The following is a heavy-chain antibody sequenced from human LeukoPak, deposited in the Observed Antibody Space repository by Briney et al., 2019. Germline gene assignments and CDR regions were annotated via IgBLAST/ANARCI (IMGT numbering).Heavy chain of an antibody. J-gene: IGHJ4*02. D-gene: IGHD5-18*01. CDR2: ISYDGSNK. CDR1: GFTFSSYA. V-gene: IGHV3-30*04. CDR3: ARTWLQLWLQGYFDY. Sequence: GGSLRLSCAASGFTFSSYAMHWVRQAPGKGLEWVAVISYDGSNKYYADSVKGRFTISRDNSKNTLYLQMNSLRTEDTAVYYCARTWLQLWLQGYFDYWGQGTLVTVSS.